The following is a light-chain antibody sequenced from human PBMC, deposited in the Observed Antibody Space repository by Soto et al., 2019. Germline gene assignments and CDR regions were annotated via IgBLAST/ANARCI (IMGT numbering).Light chain of an antibody. CDR1: QSISSY. J-gene: IGKJ4*01. Sequence: SSLSASVGDRGTITCRASQSISSYLNWYQQKPGKAPKLLIYAASSLQSGVPSRFSGSGSGTDFTLTIAGLQPEDSASYFCQQSISAPLTFGGGTKVDIK. CDR2: AAS. CDR3: QQSISAPLT. V-gene: IGKV1-39*01.